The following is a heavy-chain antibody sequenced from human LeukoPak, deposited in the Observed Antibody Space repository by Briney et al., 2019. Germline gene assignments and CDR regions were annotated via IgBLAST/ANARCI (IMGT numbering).Heavy chain of an antibody. CDR1: GFTFSSYE. J-gene: IGHJ3*02. V-gene: IGHV3-21*01. CDR2: ISSSSSYI. CDR3: ARREAYYDFWSGYSDDAFDI. Sequence: PGGSLRLSCAASGFTFSSYEMNWVRQAPGKGLEWVSSISSSSSYIYYADSVKGRFTISRDNAKNSLYLQMNSLRAEDTAVYYCARREAYYDFWSGYSDDAFDIWGQGIMVTVSS. D-gene: IGHD3-3*01.